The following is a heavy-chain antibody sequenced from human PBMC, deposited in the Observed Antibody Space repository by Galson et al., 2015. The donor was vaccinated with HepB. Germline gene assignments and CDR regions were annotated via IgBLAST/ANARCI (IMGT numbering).Heavy chain of an antibody. V-gene: IGHV3-23*01. CDR1: GFTFSSYA. J-gene: IGHJ3*02. CDR3: ARDLWGYYGSFDI. D-gene: IGHD3-10*01. CDR2: ISGSGGST. Sequence: SLRLSCAASGFTFSSYAMSWVRQAPGKGLEWVSAISGSGGSTYYADSVKGRFTISRDNSKNTLYLQMNSLRAEDTAVYYCARDLWGYYGSFDIWGQGTMVTVSS.